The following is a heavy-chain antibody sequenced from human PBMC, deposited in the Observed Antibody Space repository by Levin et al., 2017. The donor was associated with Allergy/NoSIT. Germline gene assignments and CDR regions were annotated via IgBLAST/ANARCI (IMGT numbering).Heavy chain of an antibody. CDR1: GFTFSSYG. CDR2: ISYDGSNK. J-gene: IGHJ5*02. CDR3: AKADYYDSSGYYPEGNWFDP. Sequence: GESLKISCAASGFTFSSYGMHWVRQAPGKGLEWVAVISYDGSNKYYADSVKGRFTISRDNSKNTLYLQMNSLRAEDTAVYYCAKADYYDSSGYYPEGNWFDPWGQGTLVTVSS. V-gene: IGHV3-30*18. D-gene: IGHD3-22*01.